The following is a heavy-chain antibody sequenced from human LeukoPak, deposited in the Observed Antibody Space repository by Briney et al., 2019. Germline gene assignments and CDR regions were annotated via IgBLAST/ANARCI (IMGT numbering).Heavy chain of an antibody. Sequence: SETLSLTCTVSGGSISSSSYYWGWIRQPPGKGLEWIGSIYYSGSTYYNPSLKSRVTISVDTSKNQFSLKLSSVTAADTAIYYCARRSSNWYVFDYWGQGTLVTVSS. D-gene: IGHD6-13*01. CDR3: ARRSSNWYVFDY. J-gene: IGHJ4*02. V-gene: IGHV4-39*07. CDR2: IYYSGST. CDR1: GGSISSSSYY.